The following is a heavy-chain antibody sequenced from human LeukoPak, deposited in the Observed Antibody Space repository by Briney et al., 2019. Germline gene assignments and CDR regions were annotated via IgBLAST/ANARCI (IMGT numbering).Heavy chain of an antibody. CDR2: IQYDGSNK. D-gene: IGHD3-10*01. CDR3: AKDYYTMVRGVPDV. V-gene: IGHV3-30*02. J-gene: IGHJ6*04. CDR1: GFRVFDYG. Sequence: GMSLRLSCGISGFRVFDYGVHWVRQAPGKGLEWVAFIQYDGSNKYYADSVKGRFTISRDNSKNTLYLQMNSLRAEDTAVYYCAKDYYTMVRGVPDVWGKGTTVTVSS.